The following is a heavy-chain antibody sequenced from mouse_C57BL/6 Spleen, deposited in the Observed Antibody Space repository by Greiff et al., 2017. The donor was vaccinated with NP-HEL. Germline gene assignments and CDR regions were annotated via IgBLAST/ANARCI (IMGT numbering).Heavy chain of an antibody. CDR3: ARGGRTDYYFDY. CDR1: GYTFTSYW. J-gene: IGHJ2*01. Sequence: QVQLQQSGAELVKPGASVKMSCKASGYTFTSYWITWVKQRPGQGLEWIGDIYPGSGSTNYNEKFKSKATLTVDTSSSTAYMQLSSLTSEDSAVYYCARGGRTDYYFDYWGQGTTLTVSS. CDR2: IYPGSGST. V-gene: IGHV1-55*01.